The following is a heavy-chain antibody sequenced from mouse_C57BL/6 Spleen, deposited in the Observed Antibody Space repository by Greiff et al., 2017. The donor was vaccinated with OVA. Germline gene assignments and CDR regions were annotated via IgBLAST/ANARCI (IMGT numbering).Heavy chain of an antibody. V-gene: IGHV1-53*01. CDR1: GYTFTSYW. CDR2: INPSNGGT. CDR3: AREENYYGSSPYYCDY. Sequence: QVQLQQPGTELVKPGASVKLSCKASGYTFTSYWMHWVKQRPGQGLEWIGNINPSNGGTNYNEKFKSKATLTVDKSSSTAYMQLSSLTSEDSAVYYCAREENYYGSSPYYCDYWGQGTTLTVSS. D-gene: IGHD1-1*01. J-gene: IGHJ2*01.